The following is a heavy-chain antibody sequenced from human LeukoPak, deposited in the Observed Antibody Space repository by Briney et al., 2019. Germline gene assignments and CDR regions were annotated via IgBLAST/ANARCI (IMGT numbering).Heavy chain of an antibody. J-gene: IGHJ4*02. CDR2: IYTSGST. CDR3: ARATGYFDY. Sequence: SETLSLTCTVSGGSISSGSYYWSWIRQPAGKGLEWIGRIYTSGSTNYNPSLKSRVTISVDTSKNQFPLKLSSVTAADTAVYYCARATGYFDYWGQGTLVTVSS. V-gene: IGHV4-61*02. CDR1: GGSISSGSYY.